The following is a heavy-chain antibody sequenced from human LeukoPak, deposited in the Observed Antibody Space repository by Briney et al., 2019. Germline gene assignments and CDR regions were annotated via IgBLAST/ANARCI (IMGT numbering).Heavy chain of an antibody. D-gene: IGHD3-3*01. J-gene: IGHJ3*02. CDR3: AGGSRFGVVGRDAFDI. Sequence: GGSLRLSCAASGFTVSSNYMSWVRQAPGKGLEWVSSISISSNYIYYADSVKGRFTISRDNAKNSLYLQMNSLRAEDTAVYYCAGGSRFGVVGRDAFDIWGQGTMVTVSS. CDR2: ISISSNYI. V-gene: IGHV3-21*01. CDR1: GFTVSSNY.